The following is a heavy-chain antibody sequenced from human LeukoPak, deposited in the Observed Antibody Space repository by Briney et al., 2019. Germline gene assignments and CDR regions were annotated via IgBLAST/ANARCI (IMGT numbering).Heavy chain of an antibody. J-gene: IGHJ6*02. D-gene: IGHD3-10*01. Sequence: AAVTVSCTASGYTFTGYYMHWVRQAPGQGVEWMGWINPNSGGTNYAQKFQGRVTMTRDTSISTAYMELSSLRSDDTALYYCARLGFWFGELSLHYGMDVWGQGTTVTVSS. CDR1: GYTFTGYY. V-gene: IGHV1-2*02. CDR3: ARLGFWFGELSLHYGMDV. CDR2: INPNSGGT.